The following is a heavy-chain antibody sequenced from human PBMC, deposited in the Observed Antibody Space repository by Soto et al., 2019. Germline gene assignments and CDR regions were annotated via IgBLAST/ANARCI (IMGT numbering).Heavy chain of an antibody. V-gene: IGHV3-23*01. CDR1: QFTFNVYG. Sequence: GGSLRLSCTASQFTFNVYGMSWVRQAPGKGLEWVSSISVTGENSLYADSVRGRFTTSRDNSKDILYLQMNSLRVDDTAMYYCAKQHGAWPSNWLDAWGQGALVTVSS. CDR2: ISVTGENS. J-gene: IGHJ5*02. CDR3: AKQHGAWPSNWLDA.